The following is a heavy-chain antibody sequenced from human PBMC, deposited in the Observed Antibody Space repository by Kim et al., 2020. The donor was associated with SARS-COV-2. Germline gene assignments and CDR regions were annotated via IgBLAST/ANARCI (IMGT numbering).Heavy chain of an antibody. CDR2: IWYDGSNK. V-gene: IGHV3-33*01. Sequence: GGSLRLSCAASGFTFSSYGMHWVRQAPGKGLEWVAVIWYDGSNKYYADSVKGRFTISRDNSKNTLYLQMNSLRAEDTAVYYCARDLDDSRGYHLEDFGYWGQGTLVTVSS. CDR3: ARDLDDSRGYHLEDFGY. CDR1: GFTFSSYG. D-gene: IGHD3-22*01. J-gene: IGHJ4*02.